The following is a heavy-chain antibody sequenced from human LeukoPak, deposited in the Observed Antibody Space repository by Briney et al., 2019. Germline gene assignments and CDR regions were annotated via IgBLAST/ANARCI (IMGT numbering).Heavy chain of an antibody. Sequence: GGSLRLSCEASGFTFSSYAMSWVRQAPGKRLEWVSAISGSGGSTYYADSVKGRFTISRDNSKNTLYLQMNSLRAEDTAVYYSAKDLIWGSYRSDAFDIWGQGTMVTVSS. CDR3: AKDLIWGSYRSDAFDI. D-gene: IGHD3-16*02. J-gene: IGHJ3*02. V-gene: IGHV3-23*01. CDR1: GFTFSSYA. CDR2: ISGSGGST.